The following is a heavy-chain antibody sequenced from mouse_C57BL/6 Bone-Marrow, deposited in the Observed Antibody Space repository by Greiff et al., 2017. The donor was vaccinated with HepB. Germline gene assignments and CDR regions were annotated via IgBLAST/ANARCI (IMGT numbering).Heavy chain of an antibody. D-gene: IGHD4-1*01. CDR2: IWSGGST. CDR3: ARRLGGGFAY. Sequence: VKVEESGPGLVQPSQILSITCTVSGFSLTSYGVHWVRQSPGKGLEWLGVIWSGGSTDYNAAFISRLSISKDNSKSQVFFKMNSLQADDTARYYCARRLGGGFAYWGQGNLVTVSA. CDR1: GFSLTSYG. V-gene: IGHV2-2*01. J-gene: IGHJ3*01.